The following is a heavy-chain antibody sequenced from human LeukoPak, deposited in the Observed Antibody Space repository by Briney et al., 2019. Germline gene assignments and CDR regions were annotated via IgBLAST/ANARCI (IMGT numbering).Heavy chain of an antibody. CDR3: ARFSTYYYDSSGYTYAFDI. CDR1: GGSISSSSYY. CDR2: IYYSGST. Sequence: SETLSLTCTVSGGSISSSSYYWGWIRQPPGKGLEWIGSIYYSGSTYYNPSLKSRVTISVDTSKNQFSLKLSSVTAADTAVYYCARFSTYYYDSSGYTYAFDIWGQGTMVTVSS. J-gene: IGHJ3*02. D-gene: IGHD3-22*01. V-gene: IGHV4-39*07.